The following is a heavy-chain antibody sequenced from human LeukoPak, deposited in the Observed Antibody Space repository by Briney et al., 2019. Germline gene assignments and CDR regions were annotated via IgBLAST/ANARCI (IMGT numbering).Heavy chain of an antibody. CDR1: GFTFSSYC. CDR3: AKPPYDSSGYYYDY. J-gene: IGHJ4*02. Sequence: GGSLRLSCAASGFTFSSYCMSWVRQAPGKALEWVSSISSSSSYIYYADSVKGRVTISRDNANNTLYLQMNSLRAEDTAMYYCAKPPYDSSGYYYDYWGQGTLVTVSS. CDR2: ISSSSSYI. V-gene: IGHV3-21*01. D-gene: IGHD3-22*01.